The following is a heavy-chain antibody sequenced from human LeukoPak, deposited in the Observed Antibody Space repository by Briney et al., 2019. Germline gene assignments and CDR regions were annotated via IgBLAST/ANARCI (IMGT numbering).Heavy chain of an antibody. J-gene: IGHJ4*02. V-gene: IGHV3-23*01. CDR2: ISGSGGST. D-gene: IGHD3-10*01. CDR1: GFTFSDKW. CDR3: AGRGWFGELFKHY. Sequence: GGSLRLSCVASGFTFSDKWMSWVRQAPGKGLEWVSAISGSGGSTYYADSVKGRFTISRDNSKNTLYLQMNSLRAEDTAVYYCAGRGWFGELFKHYWGQGTLVTVSS.